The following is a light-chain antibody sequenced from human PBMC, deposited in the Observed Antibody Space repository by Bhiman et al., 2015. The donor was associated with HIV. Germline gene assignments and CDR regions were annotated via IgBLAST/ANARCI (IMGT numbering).Light chain of an antibody. CDR1: SSNIGSKY. Sequence: QSVLTQAPSASGTPGQRVTISCSGSSSNIGSKYVYWYQQLPGTAPKLLIYGNSNRPSGVPDRFSGSKSGTSASLAITGLQAEDEADYYCQSYDSSLSDSGVFGGGTKLTVL. CDR2: GNS. J-gene: IGLJ3*02. V-gene: IGLV1-40*01. CDR3: QSYDSSLSDSGV.